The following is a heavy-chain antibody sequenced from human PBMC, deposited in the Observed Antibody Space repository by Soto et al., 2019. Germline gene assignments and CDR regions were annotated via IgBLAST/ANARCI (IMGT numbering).Heavy chain of an antibody. J-gene: IGHJ6*02. V-gene: IGHV3-23*01. CDR1: GFTFSSYA. CDR3: AKDRAIAVAGDYYYYYGMDV. D-gene: IGHD6-19*01. CDR2: ISGSGGST. Sequence: GGSLRLSCAASGFTFSSYAMSWVRQAPGKGLEWVSAISGSGGSTYYADSVKGRFTISRDNSKNTLYLQMNSLRAEDTAVYYCAKDRAIAVAGDYYYYYGMDVWGQGTTVTVSS.